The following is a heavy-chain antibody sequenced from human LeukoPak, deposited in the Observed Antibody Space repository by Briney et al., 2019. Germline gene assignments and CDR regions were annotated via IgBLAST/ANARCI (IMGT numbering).Heavy chain of an antibody. V-gene: IGHV3-11*01. Sequence: GGSLRLSCAASGFAFSDYYMTWVRQTPGKGLEWISYISISGNDKYYADSVKGRFTISRDNAKDSLYLQMNSLRAEDTAVYYCARSMITVASTAWAYWGQGTLVTVSS. J-gene: IGHJ4*02. CDR3: ARSMITVASTAWAY. CDR1: GFAFSDYY. CDR2: ISISGNDK. D-gene: IGHD6-19*01.